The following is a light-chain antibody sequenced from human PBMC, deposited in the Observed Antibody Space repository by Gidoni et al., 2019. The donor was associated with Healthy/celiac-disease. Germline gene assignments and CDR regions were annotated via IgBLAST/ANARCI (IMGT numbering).Light chain of an antibody. CDR1: QDISNY. CDR2: DAS. V-gene: IGKV1-33*01. CDR3: QQYDNLPLT. J-gene: IGKJ4*01. Sequence: DIQLTQSPSSLSASVGDIFTITCQASQDISNYLNWYQQKPGKAPKLLIYDASNLETGGPSRFSGSGSGTDFTFTISSLQPEDIATYYCQQYDNLPLTFGGGTKVEIK.